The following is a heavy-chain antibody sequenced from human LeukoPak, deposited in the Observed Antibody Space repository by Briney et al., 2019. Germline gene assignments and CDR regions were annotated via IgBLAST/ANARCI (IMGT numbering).Heavy chain of an antibody. D-gene: IGHD2-8*01. CDR3: TTAPGMVYAMLVAFDI. CDR2: IYSGGST. J-gene: IGHJ3*02. CDR1: GLTVSSNY. Sequence: PGGSLRLSCAASGLTVSSNYMTWVRQAPGKGLEWVSVIYSGGSTYYADSVKGRFTISRDNSKNTLYLQMNSLRAEDTAVYYCTTAPGMVYAMLVAFDIWGQGTMVTVSS. V-gene: IGHV3-53*01.